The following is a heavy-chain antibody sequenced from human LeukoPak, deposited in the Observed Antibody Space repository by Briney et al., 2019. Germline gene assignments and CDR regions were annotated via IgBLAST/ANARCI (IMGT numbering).Heavy chain of an antibody. CDR3: ARSGSITMVRGVSYYFDY. V-gene: IGHV4-59*01. CDR1: GGSISSYY. J-gene: IGHJ4*02. Sequence: PSETLSLTCTVSGGSISSYYWSWIRQPPGKGLEWIGYIYYSGSTNYNPSLKSRVTISVDTSKNQFSLKLSSVTAADTAVYYCARSGSITMVRGVSYYFDYWGQGTLVTVSS. D-gene: IGHD3-10*01. CDR2: IYYSGST.